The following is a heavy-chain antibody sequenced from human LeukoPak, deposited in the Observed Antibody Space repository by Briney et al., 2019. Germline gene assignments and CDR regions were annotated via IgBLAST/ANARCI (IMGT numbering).Heavy chain of an antibody. Sequence: SETLSLTCTVSGGSISSGGYYWSWIRQPPGKGLEWIGYIYHSGSTYYNPSLKSRVTISVDRSKNQFSLKLSSVTAADTAVYYCASLRRRWLYHYFDYWGQGTLVTVSS. V-gene: IGHV4-30-2*01. CDR1: GGSISSGGYY. D-gene: IGHD3-16*02. CDR3: ASLRRRWLYHYFDY. J-gene: IGHJ4*02. CDR2: IYHSGST.